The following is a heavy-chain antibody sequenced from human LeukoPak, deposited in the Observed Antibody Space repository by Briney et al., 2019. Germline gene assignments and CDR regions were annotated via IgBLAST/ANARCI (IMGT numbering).Heavy chain of an antibody. CDR3: ARDIGGTVEVATMNY. J-gene: IGHJ4*02. Sequence: GGSLRLSCVASGFTGSSHYMSWVGQAPGKGLEGVSVIYRGDGSYYADSVKGRFTISRDNSRNTVYLQMNSLRAEDTAVYYCARDIGGTVEVATMNYWGRGTLVTVSS. D-gene: IGHD5-24*01. CDR2: IYRGDGS. CDR1: GFTGSSHY. V-gene: IGHV3-66*01.